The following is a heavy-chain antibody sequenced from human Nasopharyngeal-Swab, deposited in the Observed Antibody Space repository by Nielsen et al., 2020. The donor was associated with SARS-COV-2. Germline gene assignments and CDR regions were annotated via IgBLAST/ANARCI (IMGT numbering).Heavy chain of an antibody. CDR3: ARGHRRTTVTNYWYFDL. D-gene: IGHD4-17*01. J-gene: IGHJ2*01. V-gene: IGHV4-34*01. Sequence: WIRQPPGKGLEWIGEINHGGSTNYNPSLKSRVTISVDTSKNQFSLKLSSVTAADTAVYYCARGHRRTTVTNYWYFDLWGRGTLVTVSS. CDR2: INHGGST.